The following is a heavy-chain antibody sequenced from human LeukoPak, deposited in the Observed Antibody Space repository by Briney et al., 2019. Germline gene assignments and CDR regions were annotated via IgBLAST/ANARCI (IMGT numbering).Heavy chain of an antibody. V-gene: IGHV4-59*01. D-gene: IGHD3-22*01. CDR3: ARGDSSGVIDY. CDR2: IYYTGST. CDR1: GGSISSYY. J-gene: IGHJ4*02. Sequence: SETLSLTCTVSGGSISSYYWSWIRQPPGKGLEWIGYIYYTGSTNYKPSLKSRVTISVDTSKNQFSLKLNSVTAADTAVYYCARGDSSGVIDYWGQGTLVTVSS.